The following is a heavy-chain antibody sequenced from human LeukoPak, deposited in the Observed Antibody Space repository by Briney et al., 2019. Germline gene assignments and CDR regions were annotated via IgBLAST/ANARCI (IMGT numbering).Heavy chain of an antibody. J-gene: IGHJ3*02. V-gene: IGHV3-30*02. CDR1: GFTFSSYG. CDR3: ARDRDDGWGPDGDI. D-gene: IGHD5-24*01. CDR2: IRYDGSNK. Sequence: GGSLRLSCAASGFTFSSYGMHWVRQAPGKGLEWVAFIRYDGSNKFYANSVKGRSTISRDNSKNTVYLQMNSLRAEDTAVYYCARDRDDGWGPDGDIWGQGTMVTVSS.